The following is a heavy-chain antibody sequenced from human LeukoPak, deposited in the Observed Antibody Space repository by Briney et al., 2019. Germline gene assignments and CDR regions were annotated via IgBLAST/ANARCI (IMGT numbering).Heavy chain of an antibody. CDR2: ISSNGGST. D-gene: IGHD1-26*01. J-gene: IGHJ3*02. Sequence: SGGSLRLSCAASGFTFSSYAMHWVRQAPGKGLEYVSAISSNGGSTYYANSVKGRFTISRDNSKNTLYLQMGSLRAEDMAVYYCARRSRVGVAFDIWGQGTMVTVSS. V-gene: IGHV3-64*01. CDR1: GFTFSSYA. CDR3: ARRSRVGVAFDI.